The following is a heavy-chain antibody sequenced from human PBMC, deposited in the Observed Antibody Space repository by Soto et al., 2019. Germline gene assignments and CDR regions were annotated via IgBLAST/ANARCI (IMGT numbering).Heavy chain of an antibody. CDR2: ISYDGSNK. CDR3: ARDRVAYCGCDCRTFDY. V-gene: IGHV3-30-3*01. Sequence: QVQLVESGGGVVQPGRSLRLSCAASGFTFSSYAMHWVRQAPGKGLEWVAVISYDGSNKYYADSVKGRFTISRDNSKNTQYLQINSLRAEDTAVYYCARDRVAYCGCDCRTFDYWGQGTLVTVSS. D-gene: IGHD2-21*02. J-gene: IGHJ4*02. CDR1: GFTFSSYA.